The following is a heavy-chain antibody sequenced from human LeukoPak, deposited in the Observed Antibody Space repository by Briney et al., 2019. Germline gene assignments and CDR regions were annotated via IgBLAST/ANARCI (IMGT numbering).Heavy chain of an antibody. D-gene: IGHD3-3*01. Sequence: GGSLRLSRAASGFTFSDYYMSWIRQAPGKGLEWVSYISSSGSTIYYADSVKGRFTISRDNAKNSLYLQMNSLRAEDTAVYYCARLYGQYDFWSGYKNYYYYYMDVWGKGTTVTVSS. V-gene: IGHV3-11*04. CDR2: ISSSGSTI. CDR3: ARLYGQYDFWSGYKNYYYYYMDV. CDR1: GFTFSDYY. J-gene: IGHJ6*03.